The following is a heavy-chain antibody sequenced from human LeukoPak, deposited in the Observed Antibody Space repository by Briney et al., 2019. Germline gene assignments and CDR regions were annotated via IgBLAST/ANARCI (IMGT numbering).Heavy chain of an antibody. CDR1: GFTFSSYG. CDR2: ISGSGGST. V-gene: IGHV3-23*01. D-gene: IGHD5-12*01. J-gene: IGHJ4*02. CDR3: ARVFPLGYSGYPYYFDY. Sequence: GGSLRLSCAASGFTFSSYGMSWVRQAPGKGLEWVSAISGSGGSTYYADSVKGRFTISRDNAKNTLYLQMNSLRAEDTAVYYCARVFPLGYSGYPYYFDYWGQGTLVTVSS.